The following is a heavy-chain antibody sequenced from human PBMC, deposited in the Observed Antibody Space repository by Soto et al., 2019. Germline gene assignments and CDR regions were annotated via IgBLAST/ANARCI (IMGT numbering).Heavy chain of an antibody. J-gene: IGHJ4*02. CDR3: ARGWGDYLDY. Sequence: QVQLVQSGAEVKKPGAAVKVSCKASGYTSTDYYIHGVRQAPGQGREWMGWINRHSGDITNAQRFQDRVTMTRNTSIRTAYMGLSRLSSDETAVYYCARGWGDYLDYWGQGTLVTVSS. CDR2: INRHSGDI. D-gene: IGHD3-10*01. CDR1: GYTSTDYY. V-gene: IGHV1-2*02.